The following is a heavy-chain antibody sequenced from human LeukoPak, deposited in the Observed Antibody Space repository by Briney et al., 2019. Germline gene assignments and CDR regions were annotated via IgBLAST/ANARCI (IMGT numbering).Heavy chain of an antibody. D-gene: IGHD2/OR15-2a*01. CDR2: ISYDGSNK. CDR1: GFTFSSYG. V-gene: IGHV3-30*18. J-gene: IGHJ6*02. CDR3: AKDVSALSHYYGMDV. Sequence: GRSLRLSCAASGFTFSSYGMHWVRQAPGKGLEWVAVISYDGSNKYYADSVKGRFTISRDNSKNTLYLQMNSLRAEDTGVYYCAKDVSALSHYYGMDVWGQGTTVTVSS.